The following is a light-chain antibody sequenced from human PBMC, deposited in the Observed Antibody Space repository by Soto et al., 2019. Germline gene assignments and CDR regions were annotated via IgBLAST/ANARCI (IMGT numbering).Light chain of an antibody. J-gene: IGKJ3*01. V-gene: IGKV1-33*01. CDR2: DAS. CDR3: QHCDYLPI. Sequence: IQLTQSPSSLSASVGDRVSITCRASQGINKFLAWYQQRPGKAPKLLIYDASILEAGVPSRFSGSGSGTDFTFTISSLQPEDVATYYCQHCDYLPIFGPGTTVDFK. CDR1: QGINKF.